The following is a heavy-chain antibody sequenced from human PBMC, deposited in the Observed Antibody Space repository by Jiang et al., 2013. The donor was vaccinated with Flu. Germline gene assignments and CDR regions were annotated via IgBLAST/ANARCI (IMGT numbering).Heavy chain of an antibody. CDR3: ARDYGSDSTGWYGMDV. Sequence: SVSGNYMSWVRQAPGKRLEWVSVIFSGGTTFYADSVKGRFTISRDSSENTISLQMNGLRVEDTALYYCARDYGSDSTGWYGMDVWGQGTTVTVS. V-gene: IGHV3-53*05. CDR2: IFSGGTT. CDR1: SVSGNY. D-gene: IGHD6-19*01. J-gene: IGHJ6*02.